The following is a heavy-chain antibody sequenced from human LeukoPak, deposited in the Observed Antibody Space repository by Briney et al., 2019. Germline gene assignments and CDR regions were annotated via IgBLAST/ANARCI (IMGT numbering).Heavy chain of an antibody. J-gene: IGHJ3*02. Sequence: SETLSLTCAVSGHSITGYFWGWIRQPPGKGLEWIGNIYQIRNTYYNPSLKSRVTISMDTSKNQFSLRLSSETAADTAVYYCARPGVGATSGNDAFDIWGQGTMVTVSS. D-gene: IGHD1-26*01. V-gene: IGHV4-38-2*01. CDR1: GHSITGYF. CDR2: IYQIRNT. CDR3: ARPGVGATSGNDAFDI.